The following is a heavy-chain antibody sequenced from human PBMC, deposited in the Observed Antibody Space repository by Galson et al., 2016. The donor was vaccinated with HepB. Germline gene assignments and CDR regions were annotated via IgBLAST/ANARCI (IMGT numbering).Heavy chain of an antibody. J-gene: IGHJ4*02. V-gene: IGHV3-23*01. CDR1: GFTFSSYS. D-gene: IGHD4-17*01. CDR3: ARLYGDVTLFDY. CDR2: LTSSGGST. Sequence: SLRLSCAASGFTFSSYSMAWVRQAPGKGLEWVSSLTSSGGSTHYTDSVKGRFTISRDNSKNTLYLHMNSLRVDDTAVYYCARLYGDVTLFDYWGQGTLVTVSS.